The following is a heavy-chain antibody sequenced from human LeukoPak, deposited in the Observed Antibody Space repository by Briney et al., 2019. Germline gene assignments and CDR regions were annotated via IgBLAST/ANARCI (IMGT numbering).Heavy chain of an antibody. CDR1: GGSISSSSYY. CDR3: ARARITMVRGVYGGGYYYGMDV. V-gene: IGHV4-39*07. CDR2: INHSGST. D-gene: IGHD3-10*01. J-gene: IGHJ6*02. Sequence: SETLSLTCTVSGGSISSSSYYWGWIRQPPGKGLEWIGEINHSGSTNYNPSLKSRVTISVDTSKNQFSLKLSSVTAADTAVYYCARARITMVRGVYGGGYYYGMDVWGQGTTVTVSS.